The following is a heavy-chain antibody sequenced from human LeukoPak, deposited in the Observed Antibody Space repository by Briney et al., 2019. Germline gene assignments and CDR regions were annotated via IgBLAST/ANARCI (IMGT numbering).Heavy chain of an antibody. CDR3: AREGGDPRWLDP. D-gene: IGHD6-25*01. J-gene: IGHJ5*02. CDR2: INNSGST. CDR1: GGSISTFY. V-gene: IGHV4-4*07. Sequence: SETLSLTCTVSGGSISTFYWTWIRQPAGKALEWIGRINNSGSTNYNPSLRSRVSMSVDRSKNQFSVTLSSVNAADTAVYFCAREGGDPRWLDPWGQGTLVTVSS.